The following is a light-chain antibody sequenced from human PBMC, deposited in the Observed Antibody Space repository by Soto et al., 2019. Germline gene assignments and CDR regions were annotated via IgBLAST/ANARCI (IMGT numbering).Light chain of an antibody. CDR2: GSS. CDR1: QSVSSN. J-gene: IGKJ4*01. CDR3: QHFNNWPLT. Sequence: EIVMTQSPATLSVSPGERATLSCRASQSVSSNLAWYQHKPGQAPRLLIYGSSTRATGIPARFSGSGSGTEFTLTINSLQSEDFAVYYCQHFNNWPLTFGGGTKVEIK. V-gene: IGKV3-15*01.